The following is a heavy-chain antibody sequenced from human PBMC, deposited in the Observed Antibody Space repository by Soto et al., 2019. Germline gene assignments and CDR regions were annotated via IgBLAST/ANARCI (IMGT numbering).Heavy chain of an antibody. CDR2: ISVGGIT. D-gene: IGHD2-8*02. CDR1: GFTFNTYA. J-gene: IGHJ4*02. CDR3: AKPQPLFPFDTGGVFPFFDY. V-gene: IGHV3-23*01. Sequence: GGSLRLSCAASGFTFNTYAMAWVRQAPGKGLEWVSGISVGGITYYADSVKGRFTISRDNSKNMLYLEVNILRSEDTAVYYCAKPQPLFPFDTGGVFPFFDYWGKGTLVTVSS.